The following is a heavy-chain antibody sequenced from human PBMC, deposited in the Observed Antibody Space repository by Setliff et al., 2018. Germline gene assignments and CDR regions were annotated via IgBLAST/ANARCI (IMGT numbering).Heavy chain of an antibody. Sequence: GGSLRLSCAASGFTFSSYWMDWVRQAPGKGLEWVAVIWDDGGNKYHADSVKGRFTISRDNSKNTLYLQMNSLRPEDTAVYYCARTCSGSGCYAGLESWGQGTPVTVSS. V-gene: IGHV3-33*08. J-gene: IGHJ4*02. CDR2: IWDDGGNK. CDR1: GFTFSSYW. CDR3: ARTCSGSGCYAGLES. D-gene: IGHD2-15*01.